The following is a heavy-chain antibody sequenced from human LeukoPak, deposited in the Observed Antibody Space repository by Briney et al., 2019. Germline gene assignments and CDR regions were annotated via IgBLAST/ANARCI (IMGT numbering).Heavy chain of an antibody. CDR2: IYPDDSDT. J-gene: IGHJ3*02. CDR1: GYSFTGYW. CDR3: AIQYSGNGVDDAFDI. D-gene: IGHD5-12*01. V-gene: IGHV5-51*01. Sequence: GESLKISCRGSGYSFTGYWITWVRQVPGKGLEWMGIIYPDDSDTRYGPSFQGQVTIPADKSIYTAYLQWSSLKASDTAMYYCAIQYSGNGVDDAFDIWGQGTMVTVSS.